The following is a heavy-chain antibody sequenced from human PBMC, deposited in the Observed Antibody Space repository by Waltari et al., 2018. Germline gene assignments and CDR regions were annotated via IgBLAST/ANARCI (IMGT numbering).Heavy chain of an antibody. CDR2: IYYSGGN. CDR3: ARGGLYQLLGHFDY. J-gene: IGHJ4*02. V-gene: IGHV4-59*01. D-gene: IGHD2-2*01. CDR1: GGSISSYY. Sequence: QVQLQESGPGLVRPSGTLSLTCTVSGGSISSYYASCIRQPPGKGLAWIGYIYYSGGNNYNPSLKRRGTISVDTSKNQFSLKLSSVTAADTAVYYCARGGLYQLLGHFDYWGQGTLVTVSS.